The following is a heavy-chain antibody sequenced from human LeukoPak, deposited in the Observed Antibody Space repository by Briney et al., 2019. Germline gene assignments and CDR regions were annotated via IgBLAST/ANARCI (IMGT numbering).Heavy chain of an antibody. CDR2: INYNGTT. V-gene: IGHV4-34*01. CDR3: ARGPQTGDPPQTGGARGPQTGCHLQTRGAPAAYNVDV. Sequence: SETLSLTCAVYGASFSSYYWSWIRQPPGKGLEWIGEINYNGTTTYNPSLKSRVTMPADTSRNQFSLRLISLTAADSAVYYCARGPQTGDPPQTGGARGPQTGCHLQTRGAPAAYNVDVWGEGTTVTVSS. D-gene: IGHD6-25*01. J-gene: IGHJ6*03. CDR1: GASFSSYY.